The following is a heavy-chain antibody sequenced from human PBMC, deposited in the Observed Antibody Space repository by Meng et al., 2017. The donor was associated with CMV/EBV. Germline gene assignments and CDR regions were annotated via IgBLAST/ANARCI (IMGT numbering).Heavy chain of an antibody. CDR3: AREIGTYYDFWSGYYSHYYGMDV. CDR1: GFTFSSYS. V-gene: IGHV3-21*01. CDR2: ISSSSSYI. Sequence: GESLKISCAASGFTFSSYSMNWVRQAPGKGLEWVSSISSSSSYIYYADSVKGRFTISRENAKNSLYLQMNSLRAEDTAVYYCAREIGTYYDFWSGYYSHYYGMDVWGQGTTVTVSS. D-gene: IGHD3-3*01. J-gene: IGHJ6*02.